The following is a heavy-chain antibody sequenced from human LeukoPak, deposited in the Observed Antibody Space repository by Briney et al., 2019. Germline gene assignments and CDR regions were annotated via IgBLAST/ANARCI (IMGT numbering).Heavy chain of an antibody. D-gene: IGHD3-16*01. CDR3: ARRGRQSSAGGYFDY. Sequence: SGTLSLTCAVSGGSISSSNWWSWVRQPPGKGLEWIGEIYHSGSTNYNPSLKSRVTISVDTSKNQFSLKLSSVTAADTAVYYCARRGRQSSAGGYFDYWGQGTLVTVSS. CDR2: IYHSGST. CDR1: GGSISSSNW. V-gene: IGHV4-4*02. J-gene: IGHJ4*02.